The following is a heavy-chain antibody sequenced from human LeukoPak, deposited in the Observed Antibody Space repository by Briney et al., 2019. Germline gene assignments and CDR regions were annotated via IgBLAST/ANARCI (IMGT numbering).Heavy chain of an antibody. V-gene: IGHV1-18*04. CDR2: ISFYNGNT. CDR3: ARDPDFGVVPGGDY. CDR1: GYTFTNYG. J-gene: IGHJ4*02. Sequence: ASVKVSCKASGYTFTNYGISWVRQAPGQGLEWMGWISFYNGNTNYAQKFQGRVTITTDESTSTAYMELSSLRSEDTAVYYCARDPDFGVVPGGDYWGQGTLVTVSS. D-gene: IGHD3-3*01.